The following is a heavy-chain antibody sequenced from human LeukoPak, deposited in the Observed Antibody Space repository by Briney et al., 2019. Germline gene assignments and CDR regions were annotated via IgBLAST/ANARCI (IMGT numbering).Heavy chain of an antibody. CDR1: GGIFSSYA. CDR2: IIPILGIA. J-gene: IGHJ4*02. Sequence: SVKVSCKASGGIFSSYAISWVRQAPGQGLEWMGRIIPILGIANYAQKFQGRVTITADKSTSTAYMDLSSLRSEDTAVYYCARDLPPYYFDYWGQRTLVTVSS. CDR3: ARDLPPYYFDY. V-gene: IGHV1-69*04.